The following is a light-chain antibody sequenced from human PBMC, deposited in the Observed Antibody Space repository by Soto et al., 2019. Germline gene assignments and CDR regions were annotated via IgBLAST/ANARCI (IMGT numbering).Light chain of an antibody. V-gene: IGLV2-14*01. CDR2: GVT. CDR3: TSYTSSSTHV. CDR1: SSDIGGYDY. Sequence: QSALTQPASAAGSAGQSITITCTGSSSDIGGYDYVSWYQHHPGKAPKVIIYGVTNRPSGVSHRFSGSKSANTASLTISGLQAEDEADYYCTSYTSSSTHVFGTGTKVTVL. J-gene: IGLJ1*01.